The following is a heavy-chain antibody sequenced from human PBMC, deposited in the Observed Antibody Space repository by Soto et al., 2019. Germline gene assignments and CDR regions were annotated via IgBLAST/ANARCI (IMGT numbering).Heavy chain of an antibody. CDR2: ISYDGSNK. D-gene: IGHD2-2*01. CDR3: AKNGVTYQLLLSWFDP. V-gene: IGHV3-30*18. Sequence: QVQLVESGGGVVQPGRSLRLSCAASGFTFSSYGMHWVRQAPGKGLEWVAVISYDGSNKYYADSVKGRFTISRDNSKNTLYLQMNSLRAEDTAVYYCAKNGVTYQLLLSWFDPWGQGTLVTVSS. CDR1: GFTFSSYG. J-gene: IGHJ5*02.